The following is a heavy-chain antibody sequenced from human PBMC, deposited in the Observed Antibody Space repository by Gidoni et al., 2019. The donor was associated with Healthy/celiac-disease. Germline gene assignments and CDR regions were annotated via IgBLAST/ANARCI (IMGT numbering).Heavy chain of an antibody. J-gene: IGHJ4*02. CDR1: GVSLSTSGMC. CDR2: IDWDDDK. D-gene: IGHD3-22*01. Sequence: QFTVMEFGPALVKPTQTLTLTCICSGVSLSTSGMCVSWIRHPPGEALEWLARIDWDDDKYYSTSLKTRLIISKDTSTSHVVLTMTNMDPVDTATYYCALTDYYDSGGYADYWGQGTLVTVSS. V-gene: IGHV2-70*15. CDR3: ALTDYYDSGGYADY.